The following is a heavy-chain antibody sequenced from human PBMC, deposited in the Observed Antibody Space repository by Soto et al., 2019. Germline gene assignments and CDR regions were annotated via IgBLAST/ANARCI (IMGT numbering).Heavy chain of an antibody. CDR1: GYIFTNYA. CDR2: INPDNDNT. CDR3: EIWFVPSALTACFDP. D-gene: IGHD3-10*01. Sequence: QVHLVHTGDEVKKPGASVKLYCKTSGYIFTNYAIHWLRQATGQSLEWVGWINPDNDNTKSSPNLHGRVTMTSDTSATTAYMELSSMISDDTARYYCEIWFVPSALTACFDPWCQATLVTLSS. J-gene: IGHJ5*01. V-gene: IGHV1-3*01.